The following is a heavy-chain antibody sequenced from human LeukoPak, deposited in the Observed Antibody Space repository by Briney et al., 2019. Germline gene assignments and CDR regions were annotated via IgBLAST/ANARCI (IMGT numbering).Heavy chain of an antibody. D-gene: IGHD3-10*01. V-gene: IGHV3-23*01. Sequence: PGGSLRLSCAASGFIFSSYGMSWVRQAPGKGLEWVSIISGSGGSTFYADSVKGRFTISRDNSKNTLYLQMNRLRAEDTAVYYCAKGGSGSYHCYFGMDVWGQGTMVTVSS. J-gene: IGHJ6*02. CDR3: AKGGSGSYHCYFGMDV. CDR1: GFIFSSYG. CDR2: ISGSGGST.